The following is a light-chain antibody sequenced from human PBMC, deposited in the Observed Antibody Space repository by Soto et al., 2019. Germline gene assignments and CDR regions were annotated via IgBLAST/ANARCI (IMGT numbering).Light chain of an antibody. V-gene: IGLV1-44*01. CDR2: ANN. CDR1: SSNIGSET. CDR3: AAGDDSLKGWV. J-gene: IGLJ3*02. Sequence: QSVLTQPPSASWTPGQRVTISCSGSSSNIGSETVNWYQQVPGTAPKLLIYANNQRPSGVPDRFSVSKSGTSASLAIGGLQAEDEADYYCAAGDDSLKGWVFGGGTKLTVL.